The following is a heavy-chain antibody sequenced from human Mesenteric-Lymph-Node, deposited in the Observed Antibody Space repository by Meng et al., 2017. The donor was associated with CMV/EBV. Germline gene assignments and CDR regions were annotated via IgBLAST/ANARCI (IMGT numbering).Heavy chain of an antibody. J-gene: IGHJ4*02. CDR3: AKDLGIGGIGATNEY. CDR2: ISYDGSNK. D-gene: IGHD2-8*01. V-gene: IGHV3-30-3*01. CDR1: GFTFSSYA. Sequence: GESLKISCAASGFTFSSYAMHWVRQAPGKGLEWVAVISYDGSNKYYADSVKGRFTISRDDSKNTLYLHMNSLRAEDAAVYYCAKDLGIGGIGATNEYWGQGTLVTVSS.